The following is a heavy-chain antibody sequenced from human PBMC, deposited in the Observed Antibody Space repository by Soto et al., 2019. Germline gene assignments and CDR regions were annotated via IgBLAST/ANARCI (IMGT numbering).Heavy chain of an antibody. J-gene: IGHJ4*02. D-gene: IGHD5-18*01. V-gene: IGHV3-23*01. CDR2: ISGSGGST. CDR3: AKVSPSGYSYGWGFYFDY. CDR1: GFTFSSYA. Sequence: EVQLLESGGGLVQPGGSLRLSCAASGFTFSSYAMSWVRQAPGKGLEWVSAISGSGGSTYYADSVKGRFTISRDNSKNTLYLQMNSLRAEDTAVYYCAKVSPSGYSYGWGFYFDYWGQGTLVTVSS.